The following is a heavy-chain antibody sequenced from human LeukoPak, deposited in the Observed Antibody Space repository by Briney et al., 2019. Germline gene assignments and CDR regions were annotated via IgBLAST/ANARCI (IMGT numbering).Heavy chain of an antibody. CDR2: INHSGST. V-gene: IGHV4-34*01. J-gene: IGHJ5*02. D-gene: IGHD2-15*01. CDR3: ARGGYCSGGSCYYNWFDP. Sequence: PSETLSLTCAVYSGSFSGYYWSWIRQPPGKGLEWIGEINHSGSTNYNPSLKSRVTISVDTSKNQFSLKLSSVTAADTAVYYCARGGYCSGGSCYYNWFDPWGQGTLVTVSS. CDR1: SGSFSGYY.